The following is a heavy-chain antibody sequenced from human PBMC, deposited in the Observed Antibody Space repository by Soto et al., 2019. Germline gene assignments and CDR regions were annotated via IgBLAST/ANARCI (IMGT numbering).Heavy chain of an antibody. CDR1: GYXFTSYL. CDR3: ASTYYDSSGYYFADAFDI. D-gene: IGHD3-22*01. J-gene: IGHJ3*02. CDR2: IYPGDSDT. V-gene: IGHV5-51*01. Sequence: PXEXLKISVKCSGYXFTSYLVGWVSHMPGKGLEWMGIIYPGDSDTRYSPSFQGQVTISADKSISTAYLQWSSLKASDTAMYYCASTYYDSSGYYFADAFDIWGQGTMGTVSS.